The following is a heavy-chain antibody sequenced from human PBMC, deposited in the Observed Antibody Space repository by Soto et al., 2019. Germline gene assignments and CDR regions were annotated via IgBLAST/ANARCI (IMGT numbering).Heavy chain of an antibody. Sequence: DVQLVESGGGLIQPGESLRLSCAAFGLTISGKKYVAWVRQAPGKGLEWVSALYDVDGSFYADSVKVLFTTSSDSSKTTLYLQMNDLRPDDSAVYYCATWHEREHAYDVWGQGTTVTVSS. CDR1: GLTISGKKY. V-gene: IGHV3-53*01. D-gene: IGHD1-1*01. CDR3: ATWHEREHAYDV. CDR2: LYDVDGS. J-gene: IGHJ3*01.